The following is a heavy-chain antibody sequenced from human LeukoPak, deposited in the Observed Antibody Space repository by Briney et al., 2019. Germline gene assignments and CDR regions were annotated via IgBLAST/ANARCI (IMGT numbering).Heavy chain of an antibody. J-gene: IGHJ4*02. CDR1: GYTFTSYY. Sequence: ASVKVSCKASGYTFTSYYMHWVRQAPGQGLEWMGWISAYNGNTKYAQKLQGRVTMTTDTSTSTAYMELRSLSSDDTAMYYCARGYGDYARTFVHWGQGTLVTVSS. V-gene: IGHV1-18*04. D-gene: IGHD4-17*01. CDR2: ISAYNGNT. CDR3: ARGYGDYARTFVH.